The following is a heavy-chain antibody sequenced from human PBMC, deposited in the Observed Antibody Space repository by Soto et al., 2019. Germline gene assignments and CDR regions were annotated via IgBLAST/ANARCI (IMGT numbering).Heavy chain of an antibody. CDR1: GFTFSSYS. D-gene: IGHD1-26*01. CDR3: ARVPGSEWELAVPFDY. Sequence: EVQLVESGGGLVQPGGSLRLSCAASGFTFSSYSMNWVHQAPGKGLEWVSYISSSSSTIYYADSVKGRFTISRDNAKNSLYLQMNSLRDEDTAVYYCARVPGSEWELAVPFDYWGQGTLVTVSS. J-gene: IGHJ4*02. V-gene: IGHV3-48*02. CDR2: ISSSSSTI.